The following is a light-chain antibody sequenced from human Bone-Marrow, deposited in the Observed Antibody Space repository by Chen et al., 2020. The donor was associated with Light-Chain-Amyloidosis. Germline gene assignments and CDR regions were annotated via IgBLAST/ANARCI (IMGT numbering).Light chain of an antibody. J-gene: IGLJ3*02. CDR3: GTWDSSLSAV. Sequence: QSVLTQPPSVSAAPGQKDTISCSGSSSNIGNNYVSWYQQLPGTAPKLLIYDNNKRPSGIPDRFSGSKSGTSATLGITGLQTGDEADYYCGTWDSSLSAVFGGGTKLTVL. V-gene: IGLV1-51*01. CDR1: SSNIGNNY. CDR2: DNN.